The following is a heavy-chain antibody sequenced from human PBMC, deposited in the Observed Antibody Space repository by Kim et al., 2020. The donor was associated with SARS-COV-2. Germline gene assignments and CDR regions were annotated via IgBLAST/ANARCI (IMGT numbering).Heavy chain of an antibody. CDR3: ARDETTTIFGVVIITQAFDI. J-gene: IGHJ3*02. D-gene: IGHD3-3*01. CDR2: INTNTGNP. CDR1: GYTFTSYA. Sequence: ASVKVSCKSSGYTFTSYAMNWVRQAPGQGLEWMGWINTNTGNPTYAQGFTGRFVFSLYTSVSTAYLQISSLKAEDTAVYYCARDETTTIFGVVIITQAFDIWGQGTMVTVSS. V-gene: IGHV7-4-1*02.